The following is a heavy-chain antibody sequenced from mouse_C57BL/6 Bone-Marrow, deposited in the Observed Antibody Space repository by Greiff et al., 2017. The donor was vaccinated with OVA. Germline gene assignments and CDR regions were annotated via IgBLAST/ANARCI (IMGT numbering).Heavy chain of an antibody. CDR3: ARHYEGDYYYAMDY. CDR1: GFTFSSYG. V-gene: IGHV5-6*01. D-gene: IGHD2-3*01. J-gene: IGHJ4*01. Sequence: EVQLVESGGDLVKPGGSLKLSCAASGFTFSSYGMSWVRQTPDKRLEWVATISSGGSYTYYPDSVKGRFTISRDNAKNTLYLQMSSLKSEDTAMYYGARHYEGDYYYAMDYWGQGTSVTVSS. CDR2: ISSGGSYT.